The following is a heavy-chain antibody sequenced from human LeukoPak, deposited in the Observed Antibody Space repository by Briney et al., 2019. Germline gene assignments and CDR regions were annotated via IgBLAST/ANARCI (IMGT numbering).Heavy chain of an antibody. Sequence: KPGGSLSLSCAASGFTFNSYTMNWVRQAAGKGLEWVSYISSRSTYIYYADSVKGRFVISRDSANNSVYLQMNSLRAEDTAVYYCSRDGIFTGWGQGTLVTVSS. V-gene: IGHV3-21*01. CDR1: GFTFNSYT. J-gene: IGHJ4*02. D-gene: IGHD3-3*01. CDR3: SRDGIFTG. CDR2: ISSRSTYI.